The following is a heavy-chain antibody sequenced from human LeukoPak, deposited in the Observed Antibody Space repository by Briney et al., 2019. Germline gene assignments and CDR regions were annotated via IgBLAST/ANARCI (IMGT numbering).Heavy chain of an antibody. CDR1: GLTFSDYY. CDR3: ARDLVINRGYDLFDY. Sequence: PGGSLRLSCVASGLTFSDYYMTWIRQAPGKGLEWVSYISSTSDYTNYADSVKGRFTISRDHAKNSLYLQMNSLRSEDKAVHYCARDLVINRGYDLFDYWGQGTLVTVSS. D-gene: IGHD5-12*01. CDR2: ISSTSDYT. V-gene: IGHV3-11*05. J-gene: IGHJ4*02.